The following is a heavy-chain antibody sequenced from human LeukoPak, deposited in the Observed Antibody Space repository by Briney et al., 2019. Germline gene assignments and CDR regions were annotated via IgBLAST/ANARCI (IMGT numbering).Heavy chain of an antibody. CDR3: ARDYSNYGFDP. J-gene: IGHJ5*02. V-gene: IGHV4-61*02. D-gene: IGHD4-11*01. CDR2: IYTSGST. CDR1: GGSISSGSYY. Sequence: SETLSLTCTVSGGSISSGSYYWSWIRQPAGKGLEWIGRIYTSGSTNYNPSLKSRVTISVDTSKNQFSLKLSSETAADTAVYYCARDYSNYGFDPWGQGTLVTVSS.